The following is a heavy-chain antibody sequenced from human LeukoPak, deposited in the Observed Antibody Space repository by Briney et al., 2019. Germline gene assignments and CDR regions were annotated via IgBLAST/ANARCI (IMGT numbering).Heavy chain of an antibody. CDR1: GFTVSSNY. J-gene: IGHJ4*02. D-gene: IGHD1-26*01. V-gene: IGHV3-66*01. Sequence: PGGSLRPSCAASGFTVSSNYMSWVRQAPGKGLEWVSVIYSGGSTYYADSVKGRFTISRDNSKNTLYLQMNSLRAEDTAVYYCARFRWELLDYWGQGTLVTVSS. CDR2: IYSGGST. CDR3: ARFRWELLDY.